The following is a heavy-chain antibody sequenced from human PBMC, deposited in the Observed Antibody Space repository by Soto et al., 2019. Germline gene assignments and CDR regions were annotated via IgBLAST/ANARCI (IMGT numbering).Heavy chain of an antibody. V-gene: IGHV4-61*01. D-gene: IGHD1-1*01. CDR3: ARELEPTRLDY. CDR2: IHYRGNT. CDR1: GGSVSSGSYH. J-gene: IGHJ4*02. Sequence: SETLSLTCTVSGGSVSSGSYHWSWIRQPPGKGLEWIGYIHYRGNTNYNPSLKSRVTISVDTSKNQFSLKLSSVTAADTAVYYCARELEPTRLDYWGQGTLVTVPS.